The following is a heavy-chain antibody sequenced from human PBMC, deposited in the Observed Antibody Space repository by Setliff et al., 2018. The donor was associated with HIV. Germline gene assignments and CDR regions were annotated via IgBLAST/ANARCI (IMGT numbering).Heavy chain of an antibody. D-gene: IGHD3-10*01. J-gene: IGHJ4*02. Sequence: ASVKVSCKASGYIFTNYGISWVRQAPGQGLEWMGWINTKTGNPTYVQGFPGQFVFSLDTSVSTAYLEISSLKAEDTAVYCCARAPFLQFFRGSPYYFDYWGQGSLVTVSS. V-gene: IGHV7-4-1*02. CDR1: GYIFTNYG. CDR2: INTKTGNP. CDR3: ARAPFLQFFRGSPYYFDY.